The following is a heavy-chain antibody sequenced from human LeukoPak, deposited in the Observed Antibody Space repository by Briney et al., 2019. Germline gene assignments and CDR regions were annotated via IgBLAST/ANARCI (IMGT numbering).Heavy chain of an antibody. V-gene: IGHV3-23*01. Sequence: GGSLRLPCAASGFTLSSYPIRWVRQAPEKGLEWVSAISGSGGSTHYADSVKGRFTISRDNSKNTLYLQMNSLRAEDTAVYYCAQDMDEDDFWSGSPQPDYWGQGTLVTVSS. D-gene: IGHD3-3*01. CDR3: AQDMDEDDFWSGSPQPDY. CDR1: GFTLSSYP. CDR2: ISGSGGST. J-gene: IGHJ4*02.